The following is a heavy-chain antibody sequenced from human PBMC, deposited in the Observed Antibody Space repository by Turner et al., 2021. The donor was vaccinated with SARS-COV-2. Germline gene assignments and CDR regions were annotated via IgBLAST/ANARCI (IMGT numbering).Heavy chain of an antibody. J-gene: IGHJ6*02. CDR2: ISGGGGST. CDR1: GLPFNTYA. CDR3: AKRSSSSSSYYYGMDV. D-gene: IGHD6-6*01. V-gene: IGHV3-23*01. Sequence: DVHLLESGGGLVQPGGSLRLSCPASGLPFNTYAMSWVRQAAGKGVEWVSGISGGGGSTYDADSVKGRFTISRDNSKKTLYLQMNSLRAEDTAVYHCAKRSSSSSSYYYGMDVWGQGTTVTVSS.